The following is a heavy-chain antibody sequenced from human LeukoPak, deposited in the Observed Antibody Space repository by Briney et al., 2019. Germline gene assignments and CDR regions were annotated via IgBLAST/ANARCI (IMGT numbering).Heavy chain of an antibody. Sequence: SETLSLTCTVSAASIRNNHWSWIRQPPGEGLEWIGYIYSTGSTSYNPSLKSRVTISVDTSKNQFSLILTSVTAADTAVYYCARRFYYDGHHDSWGQGTLVTVSS. J-gene: IGHJ4*02. CDR2: IYSTGST. D-gene: IGHD3-22*01. V-gene: IGHV4-59*08. CDR3: ARRFYYDGHHDS. CDR1: AASIRNNH.